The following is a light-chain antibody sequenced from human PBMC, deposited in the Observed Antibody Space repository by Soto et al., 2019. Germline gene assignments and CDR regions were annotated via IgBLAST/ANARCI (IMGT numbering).Light chain of an antibody. Sequence: QSALTQPASVSGSPGQSITISCTGTARDIGGYQFVSWYQQHPDKAPKLIIVDVTKRPSGISSRFSASKSGTTASLTISGLLPEDEAKYYCASYSSSETPVVFGGGTKVTVL. CDR2: DVT. CDR1: ARDIGGYQF. V-gene: IGLV2-14*03. CDR3: ASYSSSETPVV. J-gene: IGLJ2*01.